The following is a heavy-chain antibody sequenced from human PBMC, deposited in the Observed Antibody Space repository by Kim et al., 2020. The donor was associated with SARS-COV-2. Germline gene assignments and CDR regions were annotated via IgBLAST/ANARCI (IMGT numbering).Heavy chain of an antibody. D-gene: IGHD3-22*01. J-gene: IGHJ4*02. Sequence: PTYAQGFTGRFVFSLDTSVSTAYLQISSLRAEDTAVYYCATEVRGEIVVFGYWGQGTLVTVSS. CDR2: P. V-gene: IGHV7-4-1*02. CDR3: ATEVRGEIVVFGY.